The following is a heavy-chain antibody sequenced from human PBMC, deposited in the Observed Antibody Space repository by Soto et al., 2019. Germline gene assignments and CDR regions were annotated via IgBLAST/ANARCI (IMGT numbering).Heavy chain of an antibody. D-gene: IGHD1-26*01. CDR1: GGTFSSYA. J-gene: IGHJ3*02. CDR3: ARGREVQRWTRLYAFDI. V-gene: IGHV1-69*13. CDR2: IIPIFGTA. Sequence: ASVKVSCKASGGTFSSYAISWVRQAPGQGLEWMGGIIPIFGTANYAQKFQGRVTITADESTSTAYMELSSLRSEDTAVYYCARGREVQRWTRLYAFDIWGQGTMVTVSS.